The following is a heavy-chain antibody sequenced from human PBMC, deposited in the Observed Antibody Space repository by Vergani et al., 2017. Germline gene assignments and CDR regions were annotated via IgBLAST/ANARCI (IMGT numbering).Heavy chain of an antibody. CDR1: GFTFSDYY. V-gene: IGHV3-11*05. CDR2: ISSSSSYT. Sequence: QVQLVESGGGLVKPGGSLRLSCAASGFTFSDYYMSWIRQAPGKGLEWVSYISSSSSYTNYADSVKGRFTISRDNAKNSLYLQMNSLRAEDTAVYYCARDLLPGSSGWSDYWGQGTLVTVSS. J-gene: IGHJ4*02. D-gene: IGHD6-19*01. CDR3: ARDLLPGSSGWSDY.